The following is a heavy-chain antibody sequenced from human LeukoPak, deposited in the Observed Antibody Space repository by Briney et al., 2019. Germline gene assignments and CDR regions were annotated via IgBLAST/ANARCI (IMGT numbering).Heavy chain of an antibody. Sequence: GGSLRLSCAASGFTFSSYAMHWVRQAPGKGLEWVAVISYDGSKKYHADSVKGRFTISRDNSHKMQYLEMDSLRADDTAVYYCARGGDFWSGYKTHEYGLDVWGQGTTVTVSS. CDR2: ISYDGSKK. J-gene: IGHJ6*02. CDR3: ARGGDFWSGYKTHEYGLDV. CDR1: GFTFSSYA. V-gene: IGHV3-30-3*01. D-gene: IGHD3-3*01.